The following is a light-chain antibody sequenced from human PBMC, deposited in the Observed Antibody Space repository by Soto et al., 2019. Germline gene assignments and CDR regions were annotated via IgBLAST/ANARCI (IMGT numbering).Light chain of an antibody. Sequence: QSVLTHLPSVSSAPGQSGTITCTENSSNIGAGYEVHWYQQVPGTAPRLLIYGNIYRPSGVPDRFSGSKSGTSVSLAITGLQAEDEADYHCQSYDSSLSGVVFGGGTQLTVL. V-gene: IGLV1-40*01. J-gene: IGLJ3*02. CDR1: SSNIGAGYE. CDR3: QSYDSSLSGVV. CDR2: GNI.